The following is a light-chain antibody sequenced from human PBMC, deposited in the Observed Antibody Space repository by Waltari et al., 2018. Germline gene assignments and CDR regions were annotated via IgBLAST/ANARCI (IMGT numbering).Light chain of an antibody. V-gene: IGLV2-14*01. Sequence: QSALTQPASVSGSPGQSITIPCTGTSSDIGGYYYVSWYQQHPGKAPKLILFEVNNRPSGISNRFSGSKSGNTASLTISGLRTEDEAHYYCSSYTTITLVVFGGGTKLTVL. J-gene: IGLJ2*01. CDR1: SSDIGGYYY. CDR3: SSYTTITLVV. CDR2: EVN.